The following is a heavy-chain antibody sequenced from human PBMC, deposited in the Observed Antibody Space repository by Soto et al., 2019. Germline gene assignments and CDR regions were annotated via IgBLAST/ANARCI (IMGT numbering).Heavy chain of an antibody. Sequence: QVQLQESGPGLVKPSETLSLTCTVSGGSVRSNFWSWIRQPPGKGLEWIGYIYYSGNTNYNPSLKSRVTMSVATSKNQVSLKLRSVTAADTAVYYCSRVVVATTPNWFDPWGQGTLVIVSS. D-gene: IGHD2-21*01. V-gene: IGHV4-59*02. CDR3: SRVVVATTPNWFDP. J-gene: IGHJ5*02. CDR1: GGSVRSNF. CDR2: IYYSGNT.